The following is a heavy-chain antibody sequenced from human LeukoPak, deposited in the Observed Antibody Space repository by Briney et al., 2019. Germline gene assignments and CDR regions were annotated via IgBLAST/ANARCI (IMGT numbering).Heavy chain of an antibody. CDR1: GFTFSSYW. J-gene: IGHJ4*02. CDR2: IKQNGSEE. CDR3: ARAYYDSSGYLFDY. D-gene: IGHD3-22*01. V-gene: IGHV3-7*04. Sequence: GVSLRLSCAACGFTFSSYWMRWLRQAPGKGLVGVAKIKQNGSEEYYVDSVEGRFAISTNNTKNSLYLQMNSLRAEDTAVYYCARAYYDSSGYLFDYRGQGTLVTVSS.